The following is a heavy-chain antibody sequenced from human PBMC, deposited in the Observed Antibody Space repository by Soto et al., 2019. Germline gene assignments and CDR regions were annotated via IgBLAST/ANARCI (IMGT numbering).Heavy chain of an antibody. CDR1: GGSIISYY. D-gene: IGHD3-3*01. V-gene: IGHV4-4*07. CDR3: AREARITIFGVVHYGMDV. CDR2: IYTSGST. Sequence: SETLSLTCTVSGGSIISYYWSWIRQPAGKGLEWIGRIYTSGSTNYNPSLKSRVTMSVDTSKNQFSLKLSSVTAADTAVYYCAREARITIFGVVHYGMDVWGQGTTVTVSS. J-gene: IGHJ6*02.